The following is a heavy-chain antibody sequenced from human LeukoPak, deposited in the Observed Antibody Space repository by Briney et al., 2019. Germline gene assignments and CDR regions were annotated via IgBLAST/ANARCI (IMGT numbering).Heavy chain of an antibody. V-gene: IGHV3-48*03. CDR3: ATTSIAAAVPGCFDY. CDR1: GFTFSSHK. J-gene: IGHJ4*02. CDR2: ISSSGKTI. Sequence: GGSLRLSCEASGFTFSSHKMNWVRQAPGKGLEWVSYISSSGKTIYYADSTKGRFTVSRDNAKNSLYLQMNSLRAEDTAVYYCATTSIAAAVPGCFDYWGQGTLVTVFS. D-gene: IGHD6-13*01.